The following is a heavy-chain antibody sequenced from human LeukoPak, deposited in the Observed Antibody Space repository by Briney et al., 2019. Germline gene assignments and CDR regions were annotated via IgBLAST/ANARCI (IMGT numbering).Heavy chain of an antibody. D-gene: IGHD3-22*01. V-gene: IGHV4-59*08. Sequence: TSETLSLTCTASGGSISSYHWSWIRQSPGKGLEWMGYIQYSGSTNRNPSLKSRVTISVDTSKNQFSLKLSSVTAADTAVYYCASLIYDSSGYYFDKWGQGTLVTVSS. J-gene: IGHJ4*02. CDR3: ASLIYDSSGYYFDK. CDR1: GGSISSYH. CDR2: IQYSGST.